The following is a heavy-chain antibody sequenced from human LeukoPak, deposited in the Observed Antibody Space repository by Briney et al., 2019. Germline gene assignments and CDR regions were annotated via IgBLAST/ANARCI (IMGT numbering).Heavy chain of an antibody. J-gene: IGHJ5*02. CDR3: ASSSITIFGVVRGTWFDP. Sequence: SETLSLTCTVSGGSISSGSYYWSWIRQPAGKGLEWIGRIYTSGSTNYNPSHKSRVTISVDTSKNQFSLKLSSVTAADTAVYYCASSSITIFGVVRGTWFDPWGQGTLVTVSS. CDR2: IYTSGST. V-gene: IGHV4-61*02. D-gene: IGHD3-3*01. CDR1: GGSISSGSYY.